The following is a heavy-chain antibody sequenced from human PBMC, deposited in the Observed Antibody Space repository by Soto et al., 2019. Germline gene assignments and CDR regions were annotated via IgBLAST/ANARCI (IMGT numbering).Heavy chain of an antibody. D-gene: IGHD3-10*01. V-gene: IGHV4-39*01. CDR3: ARLQSYDSRAAPTPIFHP. CDR2: MYYNGNT. J-gene: IGHJ1*01. CDR1: GGSFTSTNYF. Sequence: QLQESGPGLVKPSETLSPTCTVSGGSFTSTNYFWGWIRQPPGKGLEWIGSMYYNGNTFYSPSLKSRVTMSVDTSKRQFSLDLSSVTAADTAMYYCARLQSYDSRAAPTPIFHPWGLGAMVTVSS.